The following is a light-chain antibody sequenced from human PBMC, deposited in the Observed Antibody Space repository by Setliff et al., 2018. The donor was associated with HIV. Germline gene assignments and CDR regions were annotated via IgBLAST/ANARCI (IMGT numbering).Light chain of an antibody. J-gene: IGLJ1*01. CDR1: SSDVGSYNR. CDR2: EVS. CDR3: SSYTTTITPYV. V-gene: IGLV2-18*02. Sequence: QSVLTQPPSVSGSPGQSVTISCTGTSSDVGSYNRVSWYQQPPGTAPKLMIYEVSNRPSGVPNRFSGSKSGSTASLTISGLQAEDEGDYYCSSYTTTITPYVFGTGTKVTVL.